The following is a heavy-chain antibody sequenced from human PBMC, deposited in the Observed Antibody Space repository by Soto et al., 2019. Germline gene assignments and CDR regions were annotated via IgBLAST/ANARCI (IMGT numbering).Heavy chain of an antibody. J-gene: IGHJ6*02. D-gene: IGHD5-12*01. Sequence: ASVKVSCKASGYTFTSYAMHWVRQAPGQRLEWMGWINAGNGNTKYSQKFQGRVTITRDTSASTAYMELSSLRSEDTAVYYCARDRSGYSGVYYNYYGMDVWGQGTTVTVSS. CDR2: INAGNGNT. V-gene: IGHV1-3*01. CDR1: GYTFTSYA. CDR3: ARDRSGYSGVYYNYYGMDV.